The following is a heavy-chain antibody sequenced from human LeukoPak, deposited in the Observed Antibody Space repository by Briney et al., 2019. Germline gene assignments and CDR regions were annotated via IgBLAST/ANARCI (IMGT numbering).Heavy chain of an antibody. CDR3: ARDSSSWTPGWFDP. J-gene: IGHJ5*02. Sequence: SETLSLTCTVSGGSISSYYWSWIRQPPGEGLEWIGYIYYSGSTNYNPSLKSRVTISVDTSKNQFSLKLSSVTAADTAVYYCARDSSSWTPGWFDPWGQGTLVTVSS. CDR1: GGSISSYY. CDR2: IYYSGST. D-gene: IGHD6-13*01. V-gene: IGHV4-59*01.